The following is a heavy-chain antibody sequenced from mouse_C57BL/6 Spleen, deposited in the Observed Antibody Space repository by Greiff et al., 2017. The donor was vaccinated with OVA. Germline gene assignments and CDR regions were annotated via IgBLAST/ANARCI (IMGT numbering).Heavy chain of an antibody. Sequence: VQLQQSGAELVRPGTSVKVSCKASGYAFTNYLIEWVKQRPGQGLEWIGVINPGSGGTNYNEKFKGKATLTADKSSSTAYMQLSSLTAEDSAVYFCARHWDEAFCAYWGQGTLVTVSA. CDR3: ARHWDEAFCAY. J-gene: IGHJ3*01. V-gene: IGHV1-54*01. CDR1: GYAFTNYL. CDR2: INPGSGGT. D-gene: IGHD4-1*01.